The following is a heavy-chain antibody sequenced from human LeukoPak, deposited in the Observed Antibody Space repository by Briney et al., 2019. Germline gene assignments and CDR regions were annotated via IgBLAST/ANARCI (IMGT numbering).Heavy chain of an antibody. J-gene: IGHJ4*02. V-gene: IGHV4-39*01. D-gene: IGHD6-13*01. CDR2: TYYSGST. CDR3: ARHRPYSREAVDY. CDR1: GGSISSSSYY. Sequence: SETLSLTCTVSGGSISSSSYYWGWIRQPPGKGLEWIGSTYYSGSTYYNPPLKSRVTISVDTSKNQFSLKLSSVTAADTAVYYCARHRPYSREAVDYWGQGTLVTVSS.